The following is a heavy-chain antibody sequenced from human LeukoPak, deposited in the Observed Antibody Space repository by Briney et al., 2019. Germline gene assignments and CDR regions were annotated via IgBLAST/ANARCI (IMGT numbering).Heavy chain of an antibody. CDR3: ARDPLRYLRVGHYDY. Sequence: GGSLRLSCVFSGFTYSNYWMHWVRQSRGKGAGWVSLINPDGTTTDYADSVKGRFTISRDNAKNLLYLQMNGLRDDDTAVYYCARDPLRYLRVGHYDYWGQGALVAVSS. J-gene: IGHJ4*02. D-gene: IGHD3-9*01. V-gene: IGHV3-74*01. CDR2: INPDGTTT. CDR1: GFTYSNYW.